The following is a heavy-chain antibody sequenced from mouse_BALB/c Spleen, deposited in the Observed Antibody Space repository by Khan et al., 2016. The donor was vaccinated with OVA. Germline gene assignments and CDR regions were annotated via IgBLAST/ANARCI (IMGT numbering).Heavy chain of an antibody. D-gene: IGHD1-1*01. CDR1: GYTFINYW. J-gene: IGHJ2*01. Sequence: VQLQESGAELAKPGASVKMSCKASGYTFINYWILWVKQRPGQGLEWIGYINPSTGYTEYNQNFKDKATLTADKSSSTAYMQRSSLTSEDSAVYYCARRGLRWDFDYGGQGTTLTVSS. CDR2: INPSTGYT. V-gene: IGHV1-7*01. CDR3: ARRGLRWDFDY.